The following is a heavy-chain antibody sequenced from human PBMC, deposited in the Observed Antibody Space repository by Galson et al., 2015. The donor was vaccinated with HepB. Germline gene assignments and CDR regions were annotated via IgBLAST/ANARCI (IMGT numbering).Heavy chain of an antibody. CDR2: INPSGGST. CDR3: AIDLGTYDMKY. D-gene: IGHD3-9*01. J-gene: IGHJ4*02. CDR1: GYTFTSYY. V-gene: IGHV1-46*03. Sequence: SVKVSCKASGYTFTSYYMHWVRQAPGQGLEWMGIINPSGGSTSYAQKFQGRVTMTRDTSTSTVYMELSSLRSEDTAVYYCAIDLGTYDMKYWGQGTLVTVSS.